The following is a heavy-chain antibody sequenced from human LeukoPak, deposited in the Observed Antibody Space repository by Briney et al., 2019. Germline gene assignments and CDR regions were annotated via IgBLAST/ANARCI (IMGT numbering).Heavy chain of an antibody. V-gene: IGHV1-2*02. Sequence: ASVKVSCKASGYTFTGYFMHWVRQAPGQGLEWMGWINPNSGDTNYAQKFQGRVTMTRDTPISTAYMELSRLRSDGTAVYYCARDERYDSSGYPFDYWGQGTLVTVSS. CDR2: INPNSGDT. CDR3: ARDERYDSSGYPFDY. D-gene: IGHD3-22*01. CDR1: GYTFTGYF. J-gene: IGHJ4*02.